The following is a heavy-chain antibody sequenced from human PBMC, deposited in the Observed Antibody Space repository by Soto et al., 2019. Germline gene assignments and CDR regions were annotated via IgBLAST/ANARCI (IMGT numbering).Heavy chain of an antibody. Sequence: QVQLQESGPGLVKPSETLSLTCTVSGDSISTYYWNWIRQPAGKALEWIGRIYTSGATNYNPSLRSRVTMSVDTSKNQFSLELSSVTAADTAVYYCARRASGSGRHFDTWGQGTLVTVSS. CDR1: GDSISTYY. J-gene: IGHJ4*02. D-gene: IGHD3-10*01. CDR3: ARRASGSGRHFDT. CDR2: IYTSGAT. V-gene: IGHV4-4*07.